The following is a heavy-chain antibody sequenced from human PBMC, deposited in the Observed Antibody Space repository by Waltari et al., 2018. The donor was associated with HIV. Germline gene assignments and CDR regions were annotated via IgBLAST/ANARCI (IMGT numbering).Heavy chain of an antibody. J-gene: IGHJ4*02. CDR2: ISGSGGST. V-gene: IGHV3-23*01. CDR3: AKEGIAGRPSVPDY. CDR1: GFTFSSYA. D-gene: IGHD6-6*01. Sequence: EVQRLESGGGLVQPGGSLRLCCAASGFTFSSYAMSWVRQAPGKGLEWVSVISGSGGSTYYADFVKGRFTISRDNSKNTLYLQMNSLRAEDTAVYYCAKEGIAGRPSVPDYWGQGTLVTVSS.